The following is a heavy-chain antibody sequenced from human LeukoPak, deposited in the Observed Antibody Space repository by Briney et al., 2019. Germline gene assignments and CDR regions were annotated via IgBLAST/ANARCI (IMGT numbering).Heavy chain of an antibody. D-gene: IGHD3-22*01. Sequence: GGSPRLSCAASGFTFNNHYMTWVRQAPGKGLEWVANIKQDGSETYYLDSVKGRFTISRDNAKNSLYLQMNNVRAEDTAVYYCARDSLGGSCYVSWGQGTLVTVSS. CDR2: IKQDGSET. J-gene: IGHJ5*02. CDR3: ARDSLGGSCYVS. V-gene: IGHV3-7*04. CDR1: GFTFNNHY.